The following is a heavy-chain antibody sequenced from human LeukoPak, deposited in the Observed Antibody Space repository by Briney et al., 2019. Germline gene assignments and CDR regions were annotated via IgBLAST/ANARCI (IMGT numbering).Heavy chain of an antibody. J-gene: IGHJ4*02. V-gene: IGHV4-4*07. Sequence: SETLSLTCTVSGGSLSSYYWSWIRQPAGKGLEWIGRIYTSGSTNYNASLKSRVSMSVDTSKNQCSLKLSSVTAADTAVFYCARENSGSYREFDYWGQGTLVTVSS. CDR1: GGSLSSYY. D-gene: IGHD1-26*01. CDR2: IYTSGST. CDR3: ARENSGSYREFDY.